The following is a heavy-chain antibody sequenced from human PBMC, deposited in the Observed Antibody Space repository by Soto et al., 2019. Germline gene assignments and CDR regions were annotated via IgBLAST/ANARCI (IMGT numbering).Heavy chain of an antibody. CDR2: VYHSGKT. Sequence: QVQLQESGPGLVKPSETLSLTCTVSGDYITSHYWSWIRQPPGKGLEWIGYVYHSGKTDSNPSLKSPVTISMDTSKIQISLSLTSVTAADTAVYYCARPKGIAPAVWYFDLWGRGTRVTVSS. J-gene: IGHJ2*01. V-gene: IGHV4-59*08. CDR1: GDYITSHY. D-gene: IGHD6-13*01. CDR3: ARPKGIAPAVWYFDL.